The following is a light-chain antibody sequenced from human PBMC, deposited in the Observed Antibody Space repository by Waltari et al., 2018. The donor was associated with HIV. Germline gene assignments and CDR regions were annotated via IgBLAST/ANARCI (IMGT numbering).Light chain of an antibody. CDR2: RND. Sequence: QSVLTQPPSASGTPGQRVTISCSGSRSNIGKNFIYWYQQFPGTAPKLLIYRNDQRPSGVPGRFSGSTSGTSASLAISGLRSEVEADYYCATWDDSLSGWVFGGGTKLTVL. V-gene: IGLV1-47*01. CDR1: RSNIGKNF. CDR3: ATWDDSLSGWV. J-gene: IGLJ3*02.